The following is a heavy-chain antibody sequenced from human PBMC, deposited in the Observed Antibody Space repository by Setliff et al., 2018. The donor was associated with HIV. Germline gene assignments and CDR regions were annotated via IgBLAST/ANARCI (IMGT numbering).Heavy chain of an antibody. D-gene: IGHD3-22*01. V-gene: IGHV1-18*01. J-gene: IGHJ5*02. CDR3: AREALAWYHYDSSGYSNWFDP. Sequence: ASVKVSCKASGYTFSDYDVAWVRQAPGQGIEWMGWINGYSGHTSYAQKIQGRVTMTTDTSTSTAYMELRSLRSDDTAVYFCAREALAWYHYDSSGYSNWFDPWGQVPLVTVSS. CDR1: GYTFSDYD. CDR2: INGYSGHT.